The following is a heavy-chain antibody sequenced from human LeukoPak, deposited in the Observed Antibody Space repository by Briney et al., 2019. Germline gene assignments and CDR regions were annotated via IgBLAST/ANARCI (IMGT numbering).Heavy chain of an antibody. V-gene: IGHV1-2*02. CDR2: INPNSGGT. CDR1: GYTFTGYF. J-gene: IGHJ4*02. Sequence: GASVKVSCKASGYTFTGYFMHWVRQAPGQGLEWMGWINPNSGGTSYLQNFQGRVTMTRDRSISTAYVDLSRLRSDDTAVYYCARGRPGDYFDYWGQGTLVTVSS. D-gene: IGHD6-25*01. CDR3: ARGRPGDYFDY.